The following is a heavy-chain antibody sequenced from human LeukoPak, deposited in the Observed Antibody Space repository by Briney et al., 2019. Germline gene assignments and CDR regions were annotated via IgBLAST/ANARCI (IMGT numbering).Heavy chain of an antibody. J-gene: IGHJ4*02. CDR3: ARERMVTTDFDY. CDR2: IYHSGSS. Sequence: SETLSLTCAVSGYSISSGYYWGWIRQPPGKGLEWIGSIYHSGSSYYNPSLKSRVSISLDTSKNQFSLRLSSVTAADTAVYYCARERMVTTDFDYWGQGTLVTISS. V-gene: IGHV4-38-2*02. CDR1: GYSISSGYY. D-gene: IGHD4-17*01.